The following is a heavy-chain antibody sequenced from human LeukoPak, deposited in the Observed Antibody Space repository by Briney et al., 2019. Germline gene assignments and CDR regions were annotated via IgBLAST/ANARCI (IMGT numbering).Heavy chain of an antibody. V-gene: IGHV4-39*01. Sequence: SETLSLTCTVSGGSISSSSYYWGWIRQPPGKGLEWIGSIYYSGSTHYNPSLKSRVTISVDTSKNQFSLKLSSVTAADTAVYYCARQPTGAFDYWGQGTLVTVSS. CDR3: ARQPTGAFDY. CDR1: GGSISSSSYY. CDR2: IYYSGST. J-gene: IGHJ4*02.